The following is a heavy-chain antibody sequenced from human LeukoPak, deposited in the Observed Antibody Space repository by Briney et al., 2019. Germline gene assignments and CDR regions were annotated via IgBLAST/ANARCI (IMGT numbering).Heavy chain of an antibody. J-gene: IGHJ4*02. V-gene: IGHV4-61*02. Sequence: PSQTLSLTCTVSGGSISSGSYYWSWIRQPAGKGLEWIGRIYTSGSTNYNPSLASRVSMSVDTSKRQLSLKLTSVTAADTAVYYCARLATHYYGSMTYYFFENWGQGILVTVSS. CDR1: GGSISSGSYY. CDR3: ARLATHYYGSMTYYFFEN. CDR2: IYTSGST. D-gene: IGHD3-10*01.